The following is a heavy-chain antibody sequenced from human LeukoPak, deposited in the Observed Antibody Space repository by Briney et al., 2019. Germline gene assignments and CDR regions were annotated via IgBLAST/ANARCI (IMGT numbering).Heavy chain of an antibody. J-gene: IGHJ6*02. CDR3: ARASSRYFDDGMDV. CDR2: IYHSGST. D-gene: IGHD3-9*01. V-gene: IGHV4-30-2*01. CDR1: GGSISSGGYS. Sequence: SETLSLTCTVSGGSISSGGYSWSWIRQPPGKGLEWIGYIYHSGSTHYNPSLKSRVTISVDRSKNQFSLKLSSVTAADTAVYYCARASSRYFDDGMDVWGQGTTVTVSS.